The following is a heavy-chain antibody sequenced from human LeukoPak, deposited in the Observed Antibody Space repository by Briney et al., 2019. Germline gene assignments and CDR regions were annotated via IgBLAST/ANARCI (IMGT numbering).Heavy chain of an antibody. D-gene: IGHD1-26*01. CDR2: IYSGGST. J-gene: IGHJ4*02. Sequence: GGYLSLSCAASGFTVSSNYMSWVRQAPGKGLEWVSVIYSGGSTYYADSVKGRFTISRDHTKNTLYLQMNSLRAEATDVYSCASGSYGRYFYYWGQGTLVTVSS. CDR3: ASGSYGRYFYY. V-gene: IGHV3-53*01. CDR1: GFTVSSNY.